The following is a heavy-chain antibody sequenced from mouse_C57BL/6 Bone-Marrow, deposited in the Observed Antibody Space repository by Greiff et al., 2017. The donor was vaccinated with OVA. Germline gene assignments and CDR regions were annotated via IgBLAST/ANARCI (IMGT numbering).Heavy chain of an antibody. V-gene: IGHV1-82*01. CDR2: IYPGDGDT. CDR3: SGVYYGNCFAY. J-gene: IGHJ3*01. D-gene: IGHD2-1*01. Sequence: VMVVESGPELVKPGASVKFSCKASGYAFSSSWMNWVKQRPGKGLEWIGRIYPGDGDTNYNGKFKGKATMTADKSSSTAYMQLSRLTTEDSAVYFCSGVYYGNCFAYWGQGTLVTVSA. CDR1: GYAFSSSW.